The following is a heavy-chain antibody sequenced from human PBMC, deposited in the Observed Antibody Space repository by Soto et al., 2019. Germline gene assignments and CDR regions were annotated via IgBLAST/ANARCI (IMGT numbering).Heavy chain of an antibody. CDR2: INQSGST. V-gene: IGHV4-34*01. J-gene: IGHJ4*02. D-gene: IGHD3-16*01. CDR3: ARGLNYVVY. Sequence: QVHLQQWGAGLLKPSETLSLTCAVYGGSFSGYYWSWLRQPPGKGLEWIGEINQSGSTNYNPSLKSRVIISIDTYKNQCSLKVSSVTAAYTAVSYCARGLNYVVYWGQGTLVTVSS. CDR1: GGSFSGYY.